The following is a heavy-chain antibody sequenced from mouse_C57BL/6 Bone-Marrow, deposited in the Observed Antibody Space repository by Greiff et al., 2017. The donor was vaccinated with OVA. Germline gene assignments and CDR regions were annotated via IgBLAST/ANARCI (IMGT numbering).Heavy chain of an antibody. Sequence: EVQLQQSGAELVRPGASVKLSCTASGFNIKDDYMHWVKQRPEQGLEWIGWIDPENGDTEYASQFPGKATITADTSANTAYLQLSSLTSEDTAVYYCTTCYDYAWFAYWGQGTLVTVSA. CDR2: IDPENGDT. J-gene: IGHJ3*01. CDR1: GFNIKDDY. D-gene: IGHD2-4*01. CDR3: TTCYDYAWFAY. V-gene: IGHV14-4*01.